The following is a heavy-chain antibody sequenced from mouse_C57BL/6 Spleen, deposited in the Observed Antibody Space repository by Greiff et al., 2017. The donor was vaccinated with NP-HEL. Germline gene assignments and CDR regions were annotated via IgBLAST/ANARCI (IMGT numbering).Heavy chain of an antibody. CDR1: GYTFTSYW. J-gene: IGHJ3*01. CDR2: IYPSDSET. D-gene: IGHD1-1*01. V-gene: IGHV1-61*01. Sequence: QVQLQQPGAELVRPGSSVKLSCKASGYTFTSYWMDWVKQRPGQGLEWIGNIYPSDSETHYNQKFKDKATLTVDKSSSTAYMQLSSLTSEDSAVYECARGGNYYGSKFAYWGQGTLVTVSA. CDR3: ARGGNYYGSKFAY.